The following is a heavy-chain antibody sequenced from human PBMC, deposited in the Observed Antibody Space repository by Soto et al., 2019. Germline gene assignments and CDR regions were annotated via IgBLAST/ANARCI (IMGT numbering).Heavy chain of an antibody. CDR2: ISAYNGNT. CDR1: GYTFTSYG. D-gene: IGHD2-15*01. J-gene: IGHJ6*02. CDR3: ARCCSCGSCPYYYYGMDV. V-gene: IGHV1-18*01. Sequence: QVQLVQSGAEVKKPGASVKVSCKASGYTFTSYGISWVRQAPGQGLEWMGWISAYNGNTNYAQKLQGRVTMTTDTSRITGYMELKSLRSDDTVVYYCARCCSCGSCPYYYYGMDVLGQGTKVTRS.